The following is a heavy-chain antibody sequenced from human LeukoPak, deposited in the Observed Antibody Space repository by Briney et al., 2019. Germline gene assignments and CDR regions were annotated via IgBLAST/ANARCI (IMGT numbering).Heavy chain of an antibody. CDR3: ARGEWELLTFDY. Sequence: SETLSLTCTVSGGSISSYYWSWIRQPAGKGLEWIGRIYTSGSTNYNPSLKSRVTISVDTSKNQFSLKLSSVTAADTAVYYCARGEWELLTFDYWGQGTLVTVSS. CDR1: GGSISSYY. V-gene: IGHV4-4*07. CDR2: IYTSGST. J-gene: IGHJ4*02. D-gene: IGHD1-26*01.